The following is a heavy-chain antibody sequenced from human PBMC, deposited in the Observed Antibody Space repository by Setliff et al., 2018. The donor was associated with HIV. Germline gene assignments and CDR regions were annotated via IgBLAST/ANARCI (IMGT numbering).Heavy chain of an antibody. D-gene: IGHD4-17*01. CDR1: GYTFTSYA. V-gene: IGHV7-4-1*02. J-gene: IGHJ5*02. CDR2: INTNTGNP. Sequence: ASVKVSCKASGYTFTSYAMNWVRQAPGQGLEWMGWINTNTGNPTYAQGFTGRFVFSLDTSVSTAYLQISSLKAEDTAIDYCARALYGDYGGDVNWMDPWGQGTLVTVSS. CDR3: ARALYGDYGGDVNWMDP.